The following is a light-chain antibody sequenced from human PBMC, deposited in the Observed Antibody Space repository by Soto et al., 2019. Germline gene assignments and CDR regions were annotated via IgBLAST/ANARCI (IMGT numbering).Light chain of an antibody. Sequence: DIQMTQSPSSLSASVGDRVTITCRASQGIRDSLAWYQQKPGEVPKLLIFAASALQSGVPSRFSGGVSGPVFPLPITNLQPEGVATQYCHSYDSSPPWTFGPGTRLEIK. V-gene: IGKV1-27*01. J-gene: IGKJ1*01. CDR3: HSYDSSPPWT. CDR2: AAS. CDR1: QGIRDS.